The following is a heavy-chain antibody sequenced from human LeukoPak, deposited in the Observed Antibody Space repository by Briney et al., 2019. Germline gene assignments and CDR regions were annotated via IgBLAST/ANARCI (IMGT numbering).Heavy chain of an antibody. Sequence: SETLSLTCAVYGGSFSGYYWSWIRQPPGKGLEWIGEINHSGSTNYNPSLKSRVTISVDTSKNQFSLKLSSVTAADTAVYYCASGYYYYYMDVWGKGTTVTISS. CDR2: INHSGST. J-gene: IGHJ6*03. V-gene: IGHV4-34*01. CDR3: ASGYYYYYMDV. CDR1: GGSFSGYY.